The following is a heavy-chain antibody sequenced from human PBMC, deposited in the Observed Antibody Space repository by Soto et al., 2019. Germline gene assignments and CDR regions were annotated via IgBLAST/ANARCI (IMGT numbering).Heavy chain of an antibody. Sequence: ASVKVSCKSSGYTFITYDINWVRQAPGQGLEWMGWMNPYNGNAGYAQKFQGRVTMTRNTSISTAYMELTRLKSNDTAVYFCARRKERSGPHYFDSWGQGTLVTVSS. CDR2: MNPYNGNA. D-gene: IGHD1-1*01. J-gene: IGHJ4*02. V-gene: IGHV1-8*01. CDR3: ARRKERSGPHYFDS. CDR1: GYTFITYD.